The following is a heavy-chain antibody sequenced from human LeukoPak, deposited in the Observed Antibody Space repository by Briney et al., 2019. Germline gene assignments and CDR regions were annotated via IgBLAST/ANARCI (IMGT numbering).Heavy chain of an antibody. CDR3: ARGYCSSTSCYGLWGAFDI. CDR1: GYTFTGYY. V-gene: IGHV1-2*02. J-gene: IGHJ3*02. D-gene: IGHD2-2*01. Sequence: GASVKVSCKASGYTFTGYYMHWVRQAPGQGLEWMGWINPNSGGTNYAQKFQGRVTMTRDTSISTAYMELSRPRSDDTAVYYCARGYCSSTSCYGLWGAFDIWGQGTMVTVSS. CDR2: INPNSGGT.